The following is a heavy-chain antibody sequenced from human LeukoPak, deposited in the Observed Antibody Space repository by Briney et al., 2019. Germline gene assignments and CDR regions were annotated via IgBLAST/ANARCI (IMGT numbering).Heavy chain of an antibody. CDR3: ARDGVALSLGACYFDF. J-gene: IGHJ4*02. Sequence: EASVKVSCKASGYTFSRNGISWVRQAPGQGLEWMGWISGYNGDTRYAQKVQGRVTMTTDTSTRTAYMELRSLRSDDTAVYYCARDGVALSLGACYFDFWGQGTLVTVSS. CDR1: GYTFSRNG. CDR2: ISGYNGDT. D-gene: IGHD3-16*01. V-gene: IGHV1-18*01.